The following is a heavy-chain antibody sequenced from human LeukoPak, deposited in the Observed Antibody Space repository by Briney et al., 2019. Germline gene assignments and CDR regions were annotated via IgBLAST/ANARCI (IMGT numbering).Heavy chain of an antibody. V-gene: IGHV3-53*01. D-gene: IGHD5-18*01. CDR2: IYSGGST. CDR1: GFTASSNY. J-gene: IGHJ6*03. CDR3: ARDFSRHSYGQRYYYYYMDV. Sequence: GGSLRLSCAASGFTASSNYMSWVRQAPGKGLEWASVIYSGGSTYYADSVKGRFTISRDNSKNTLYLQMNSLRAEDTAVYYCARDFSRHSYGQRYYYYYMDVWGKGTTVTVSS.